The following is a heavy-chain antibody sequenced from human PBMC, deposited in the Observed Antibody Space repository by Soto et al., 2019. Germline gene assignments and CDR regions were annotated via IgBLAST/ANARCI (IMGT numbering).Heavy chain of an antibody. Sequence: QVQLQESGPGLVKPSQTLSLTCTVSGGSISSGDYYWNWIRQPPGKGLEWIGYISFTGSTYYNPSLKSRVTMSLDTFKNEFSLRLTSVTAADTAVYYCAGEFTGYSYGPGEVYWGQGTLVTVSS. CDR1: GGSISSGDYY. D-gene: IGHD5-18*01. CDR2: ISFTGST. J-gene: IGHJ4*02. V-gene: IGHV4-30-4*01. CDR3: AGEFTGYSYGPGEVY.